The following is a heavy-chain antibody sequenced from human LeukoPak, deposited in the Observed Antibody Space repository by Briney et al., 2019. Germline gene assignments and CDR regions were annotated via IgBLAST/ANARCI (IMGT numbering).Heavy chain of an antibody. V-gene: IGHV4-39*01. D-gene: IGHD3-3*01. Sequence: AETLPLTCTVSGVPISTTSSYWRWPRQPPGKGLEWIACIYYSGHTYYNPSLKSRVTISVDTSKNQVSLKPTSVTAADTFVYYCARHEEPYDFWVGAFDIWGQGTMVTVSS. CDR1: GVPISTTSSY. CDR3: ARHEEPYDFWVGAFDI. CDR2: IYYSGHT. J-gene: IGHJ3*02.